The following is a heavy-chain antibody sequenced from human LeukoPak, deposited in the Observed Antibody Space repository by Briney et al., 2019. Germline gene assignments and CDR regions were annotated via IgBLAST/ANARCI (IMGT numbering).Heavy chain of an antibody. CDR3: ARGGIAARPNYYYYYMDV. CDR1: GGSFSGYY. D-gene: IGHD6-6*01. V-gene: IGHV4-34*01. Sequence: SETLSLTCAVYGGSFSGYYWSWIRQPPGKGLEWIGEINHSGSTNYNPSLKSRVTISVDTSKNQFSLKLSSATAADTAVYYCARGGIAARPNYYYYYMDVWGKGTTVTVSS. CDR2: INHSGST. J-gene: IGHJ6*03.